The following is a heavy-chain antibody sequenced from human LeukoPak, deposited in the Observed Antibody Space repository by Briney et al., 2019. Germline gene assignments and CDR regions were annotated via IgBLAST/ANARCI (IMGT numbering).Heavy chain of an antibody. V-gene: IGHV4-59*01. CDR2: VYYSGNA. J-gene: IGHJ4*02. D-gene: IGHD7-27*01. CDR3: ARKYWGSNYFDS. CDR1: GDSISKYY. Sequence: SETLSLTCTVSGDSISKYYWSWIRPPPRKGLEWIGYVYYSGNADYNPSLKSRVTISIDTSKNQFSLKLNSVTAADSAIYYCARKYWGSNYFDSWGQGTLVIVSS.